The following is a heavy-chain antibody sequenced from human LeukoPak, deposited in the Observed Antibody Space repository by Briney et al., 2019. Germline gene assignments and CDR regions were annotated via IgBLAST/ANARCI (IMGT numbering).Heavy chain of an antibody. Sequence: SETLSLTCAVSGGSISSSNWWSWVRQPPGKGLEWIGEINHSGSTNYNPSLKSRVTISVDTSKNQFSLKLSSVTAADTAVYYCARTTYYDYVWGSYRSTPFDYWGQGTLVTVSS. CDR3: ARTTYYDYVWGSYRSTPFDY. CDR1: GGSISSSNW. J-gene: IGHJ4*02. CDR2: INHSGST. D-gene: IGHD3-16*02. V-gene: IGHV4-4*02.